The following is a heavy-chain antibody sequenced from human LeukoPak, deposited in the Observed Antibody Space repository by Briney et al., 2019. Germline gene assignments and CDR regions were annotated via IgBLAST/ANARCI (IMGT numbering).Heavy chain of an antibody. CDR2: ISATGGST. CDR1: GFTFSSYA. J-gene: IGHJ2*01. CDR3: AKGSSTYSITSYWYFDL. V-gene: IGHV3-23*01. D-gene: IGHD6-13*01. Sequence: GGSLRLSCAASGFTFSSYAMSWVRQAPGKGLGWVSSISATGGSTYYADSVKGRSTISRDNSKNTLYLKMNRLRAEDTAVYYCAKGSSTYSITSYWYFDLWGRGTLVTVSS.